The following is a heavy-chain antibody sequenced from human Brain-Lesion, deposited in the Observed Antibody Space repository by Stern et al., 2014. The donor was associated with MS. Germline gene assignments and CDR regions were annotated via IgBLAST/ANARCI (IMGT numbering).Heavy chain of an antibody. Sequence: QVQLQESGPGLVKPSQTLSLSCTVSGGSISSGGYYWSWIRQPAGKGLEWIGRIFNSGSTSYNPSLQSRATISNATSKNQFSLRLNSMTAADTAVYYCARGRVVPGFQYYATDVWGQGTTVIVSS. CDR1: GGSISSGGYY. V-gene: IGHV4-61*02. CDR3: ARGRVVPGFQYYATDV. CDR2: IFNSGST. J-gene: IGHJ6*02. D-gene: IGHD2-2*01.